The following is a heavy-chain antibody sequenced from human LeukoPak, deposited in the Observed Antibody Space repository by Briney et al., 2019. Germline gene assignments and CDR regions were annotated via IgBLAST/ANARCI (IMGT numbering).Heavy chain of an antibody. CDR3: ARDHPYYYGSGSYFRDAFDI. V-gene: IGHV1-18*01. CDR2: ISAYNCNT. Sequence: SVRVSCKASGYTFTSYSIIWVRQAPGHGLELMGWISAYNCNTNYAQKLQGRVTMTTHTSTSTAYMELRCLRSDDTAVYYCARDHPYYYGSGSYFRDAFDIWGQGTMVTVSS. J-gene: IGHJ3*02. D-gene: IGHD3-10*01. CDR1: GYTFTSYS.